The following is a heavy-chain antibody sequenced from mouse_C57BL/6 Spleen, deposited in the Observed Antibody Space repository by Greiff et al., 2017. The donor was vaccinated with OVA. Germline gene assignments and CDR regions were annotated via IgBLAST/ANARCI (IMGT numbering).Heavy chain of an antibody. J-gene: IGHJ1*03. CDR3: ATGSSYGYFDV. V-gene: IGHV3-6*01. CDR2: ISYDGSN. Sequence: EVQLVESGPGLVKPSQSLSLTCSVTGYSITSGYYWNWIRQFPGNKLEWMGYISYDGSNNYNPSLKNRISITRDTSKNQFFLKLNSVTTEDTATYYCATGSSYGYFDVWGTGTTVTVSS. CDR1: GYSITSGYY. D-gene: IGHD1-1*01.